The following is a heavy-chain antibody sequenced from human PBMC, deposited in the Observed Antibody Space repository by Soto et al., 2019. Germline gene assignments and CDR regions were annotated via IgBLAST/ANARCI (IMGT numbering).Heavy chain of an antibody. CDR3: ARFRWLSEYDIVTGYYIFDQ. Sequence: QVQLQESGPGLVQPSETLSLTCTVSGVSVNSGTDYWTWIRQPPGKGLEWIGYTSNSGSAKYNPSLKSRVSITTDTSTDHVSLELTSVTAADTAVYYCARFRWLSEYDIVTGYYIFDQWGRGTLVTVSS. V-gene: IGHV4-61*03. CDR1: GVSVNSGTDY. D-gene: IGHD3-9*01. J-gene: IGHJ4*02. CDR2: TSNSGSA.